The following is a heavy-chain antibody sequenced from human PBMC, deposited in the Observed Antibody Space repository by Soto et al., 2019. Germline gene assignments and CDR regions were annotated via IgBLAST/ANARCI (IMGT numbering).Heavy chain of an antibody. CDR1: GYSFSNYW. CDR3: ARRLYDGSAYYYDY. J-gene: IGHJ4*02. D-gene: IGHD3-22*01. CDR2: IYPGDSDT. Sequence: EVQLVQSGAEVKKPGESLKISCEGSGYSFSNYWIGWVRQMPGQGLEWMAIIYPGDSDTRYSPSFKGQVTISADKSISTAYLQWSSLKASDTAMYYCARRLYDGSAYYYDYWGQGTLVTVSS. V-gene: IGHV5-51*01.